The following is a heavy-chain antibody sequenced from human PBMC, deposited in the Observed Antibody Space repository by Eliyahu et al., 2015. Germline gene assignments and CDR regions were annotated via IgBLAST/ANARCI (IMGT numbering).Heavy chain of an antibody. V-gene: IGHV3-53*02. Sequence: EVQLVETGGGLIQPGGSLXLXXVASGXIXXXNYMSWVRQAPGKGLEWVSVIYSGGSTYYADSVKGRFTISRDNSKNTLYLQMNSLRAEDTAVYYCTRDAGTAEYHYYYMDVWGKGTTVTVSS. CDR2: IYSGGST. CDR3: TRDAGTAEYHYYYMDV. D-gene: IGHD2/OR15-2a*01. J-gene: IGHJ6*03. CDR1: GXIXXXNY.